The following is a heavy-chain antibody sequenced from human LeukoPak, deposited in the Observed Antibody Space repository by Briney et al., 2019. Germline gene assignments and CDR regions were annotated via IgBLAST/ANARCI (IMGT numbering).Heavy chain of an antibody. Sequence: SQTLSLTCAISGDSVSSKSVGWNWIRQSPSRGLEWLGRTYYRSKWYNDYAVSVKSRMIINPDTSKNQFSLQLNSVTPEDTAVYYGARDGIWPGPLDLWGRGTLVTVSS. CDR2: TYYRSKWYN. CDR1: GDSVSSKSVG. V-gene: IGHV6-1*01. CDR3: ARDGIWPGPLDL. J-gene: IGHJ2*01.